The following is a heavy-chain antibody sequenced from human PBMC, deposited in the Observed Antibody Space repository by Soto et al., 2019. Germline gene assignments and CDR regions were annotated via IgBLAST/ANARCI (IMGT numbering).Heavy chain of an antibody. CDR3: AKAYSYGPNYYYGMDV. D-gene: IGHD5-18*01. Sequence: GGSLRLSCAASGFTFSSYAISWVRQAPGKGLEWVSAISGRGGSTYYADAVKGRFTISRDNSKNTLYLQMNSLRAEDTAVYFCAKAYSYGPNYYYGMDVWGQGTTVTVSS. CDR1: GFTFSSYA. CDR2: ISGRGGST. V-gene: IGHV3-23*01. J-gene: IGHJ6*02.